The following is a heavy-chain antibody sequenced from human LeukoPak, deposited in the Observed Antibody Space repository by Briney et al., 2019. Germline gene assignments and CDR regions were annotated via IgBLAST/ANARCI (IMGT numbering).Heavy chain of an antibody. CDR3: AKDRGPAAIGAFDI. D-gene: IGHD2-2*02. V-gene: IGHV3-33*06. Sequence: GGSLRLSCAASGFTFSSYGMHWVRQAPGKGLEWVAVIWYDGSNKYYADSVKGRFTISRDNSKNTLYLPMNTLRAEDTAVYYCAKDRGPAAIGAFDIWGQGAMVTVSS. CDR1: GFTFSSYG. CDR2: IWYDGSNK. J-gene: IGHJ3*02.